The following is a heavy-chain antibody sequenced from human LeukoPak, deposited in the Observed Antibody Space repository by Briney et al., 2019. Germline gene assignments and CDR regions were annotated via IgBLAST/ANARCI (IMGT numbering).Heavy chain of an antibody. V-gene: IGHV1-2*02. CDR1: GYTFTGYY. CDR2: INPNSGGT. J-gene: IGHJ4*02. Sequence: GASVKVSCKASGYTFTGYYMHWVRQAPGQGLEWMGWINPNSGGTNYAQKIQGRVTMTRDTSISTAYMELSRLRSDDTAVYYCARGAILLWFGEFGYFDYWGQGTLVTVSS. D-gene: IGHD3-10*01. CDR3: ARGAILLWFGEFGYFDY.